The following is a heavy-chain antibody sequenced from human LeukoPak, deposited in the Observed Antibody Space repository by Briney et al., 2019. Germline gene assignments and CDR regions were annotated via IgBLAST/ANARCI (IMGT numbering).Heavy chain of an antibody. J-gene: IGHJ6*02. CDR2: IGTAGDT. V-gene: IGHV3-13*01. CDR1: GFTFSSYD. CDR3: ARSGYCSGGSCYSGIGYYYYGMDV. Sequence: GSLRLSCAASGFTFSSYDMHWVRQATGKGLEWVSAIGTAGDTYYPGSVKGRFTISRENAKNSLYLQMNSLRAGDTAVYYCARSGYCSGGSCYSGIGYYYYGMDVWGQGTTVTVPS. D-gene: IGHD2-15*01.